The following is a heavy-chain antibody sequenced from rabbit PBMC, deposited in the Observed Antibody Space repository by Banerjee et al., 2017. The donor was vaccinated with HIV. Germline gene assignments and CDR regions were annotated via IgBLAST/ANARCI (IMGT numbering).Heavy chain of an antibody. CDR1: GFDFSNYYM. CDR3: ARDLAGVIGWNFNL. V-gene: IGHV1S45*01. D-gene: IGHD4-1*01. CDR2: IYAGSSGTT. J-gene: IGHJ4*01. Sequence: QEQLKETGGGLVQPGGSLTLSCKASGFDFSNYYMNWVRQAPGKGLEWIACIYAGSSGTTYYASWAKGRFTISRTSSTTVTLQMTSLTVADTATYFCARDLAGVIGWNFNLWGPGTLVTVS.